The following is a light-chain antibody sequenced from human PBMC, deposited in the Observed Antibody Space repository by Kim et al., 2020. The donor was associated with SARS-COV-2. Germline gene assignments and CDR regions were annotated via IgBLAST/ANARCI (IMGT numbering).Light chain of an antibody. CDR2: GKN. V-gene: IGLV3-19*01. CDR3: SSRDSSGDRVV. J-gene: IGLJ2*01. Sequence: SSELTQDLAVSVALGQTVRITCQGDSLRDYYASWYQQRAGQAPVLVAYGKNNRPSGIPGRFSASNSRNTASLTITGAQAKDEADYYCSSRDSSGDRVVFGGGTQLTVL. CDR1: SLRDYY.